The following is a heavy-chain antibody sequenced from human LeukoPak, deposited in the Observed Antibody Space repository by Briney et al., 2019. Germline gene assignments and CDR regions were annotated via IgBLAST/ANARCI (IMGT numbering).Heavy chain of an antibody. CDR1: GFTFSSYS. D-gene: IGHD1-26*01. V-gene: IGHV3-21*01. Sequence: GGSLRLSCAASGFTFSSYSMNWVRQAPGKGLEWVSSISSSSSYMYYADSVKGRFTISRDNAKNSLYVQMNSLRAEDTAVYYCARGGSYLDAFDIWGQGTMVTVSS. J-gene: IGHJ3*02. CDR3: ARGGSYLDAFDI. CDR2: ISSSSSYM.